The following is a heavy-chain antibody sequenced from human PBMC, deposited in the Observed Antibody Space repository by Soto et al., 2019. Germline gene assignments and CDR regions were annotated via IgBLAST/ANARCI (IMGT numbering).Heavy chain of an antibody. J-gene: IGHJ6*02. V-gene: IGHV3-30*18. CDR3: AKDWTWFVEFIEKDYYYGMDV. Sequence: QVQLVESGGGVVQPGRSLRLSCAASGFTFSSYGMHWVRQAPGKGLEWVAVISYDGSNKYYADSVKGRFTISRDNSKNTLYLQMNSLRAEDTAVYYCAKDWTWFVEFIEKDYYYGMDVWGQGTTVTVSS. D-gene: IGHD3-10*01. CDR1: GFTFSSYG. CDR2: ISYDGSNK.